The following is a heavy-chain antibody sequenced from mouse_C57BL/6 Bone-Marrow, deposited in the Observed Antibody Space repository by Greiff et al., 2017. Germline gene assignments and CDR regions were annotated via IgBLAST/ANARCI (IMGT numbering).Heavy chain of an antibody. Sequence: VQLQQSGPELVKPGASVKIPCKASGYTFTDYNMDWVKQSHGKSLEWIGDINPNNGGTIYNQKFKGKATLTVDKSSSTAYMELRSLTSEDTAVYYCAREVLHEYDGDYYAMDYWGQGTSVTVSS. CDR3: AREVLHEYDGDYYAMDY. V-gene: IGHV1-18*01. CDR1: GYTFTDYN. CDR2: INPNNGGT. J-gene: IGHJ4*01. D-gene: IGHD2-4*01.